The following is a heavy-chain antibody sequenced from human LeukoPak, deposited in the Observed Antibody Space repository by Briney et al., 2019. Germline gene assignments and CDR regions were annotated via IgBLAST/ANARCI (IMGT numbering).Heavy chain of an antibody. V-gene: IGHV1-69*01. CDR1: GGTFSSYA. Sequence: GSSVKVSCKASGGTFSSYAISWVRQAPGQGLEWMGGIIPIFGTANYAQKFQGRVTITADESTSTAYMELSSLRSEDTAVYYCARASASMATEPPYYFDYWGQGTLVTVSS. CDR3: ARASASMATEPPYYFDY. D-gene: IGHD5-24*01. J-gene: IGHJ4*02. CDR2: IIPIFGTA.